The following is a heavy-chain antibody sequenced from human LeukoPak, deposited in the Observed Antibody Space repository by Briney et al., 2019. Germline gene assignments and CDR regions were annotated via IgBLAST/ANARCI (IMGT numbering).Heavy chain of an antibody. J-gene: IGHJ4*02. CDR2: ISSSSSYI. CDR3: ARGVYSYGSPIYYFDY. Sequence: GGSLRLSCAASGFTFGSYSMNWVRQAPGKGLEWVSSISSSSSYIYYADSVEGRFTISRDNAKNSLYLQMNSLRAEDTAVYYCARGVYSYGSPIYYFDYWGQGTLVTVSS. D-gene: IGHD5-18*01. CDR1: GFTFGSYS. V-gene: IGHV3-21*01.